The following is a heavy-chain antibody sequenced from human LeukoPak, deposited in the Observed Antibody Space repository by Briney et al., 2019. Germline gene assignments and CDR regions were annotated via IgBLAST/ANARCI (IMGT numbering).Heavy chain of an antibody. CDR3: AKGSASSGYPRDY. V-gene: IGHV3-23*01. CDR2: ISSIGGNT. J-gene: IGHJ4*02. CDR1: GFTFTTYG. Sequence: GWSLRLSFLASGFTFTTYGMSWVRQAPGKGLEWVSVISSIGGNTYYADSVKGRFTISRDNSKSTLYLQMNSLRVEDTAVYYCAKGSASSGYPRDYWGQGTLVTVSS. D-gene: IGHD3-22*01.